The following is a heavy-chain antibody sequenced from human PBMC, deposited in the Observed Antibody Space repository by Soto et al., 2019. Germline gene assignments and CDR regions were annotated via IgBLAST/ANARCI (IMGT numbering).Heavy chain of an antibody. D-gene: IGHD1-1*01. CDR1: GGTFSSYA. CDR2: IIPIFGTA. J-gene: IGHJ6*02. V-gene: IGHV1-69*06. CDR3: ARDYPERNYYYYGMDV. Sequence: QVQLVQSGAEVKKPGSSVKVSCKASGGTFSSYAISWVRQAPGQGLEWMGGIIPIFGTANYAQKFQGRVTITADKSTSTAYMELSSLISEDTAVYYCARDYPERNYYYYGMDVWGQGTTVTVSS.